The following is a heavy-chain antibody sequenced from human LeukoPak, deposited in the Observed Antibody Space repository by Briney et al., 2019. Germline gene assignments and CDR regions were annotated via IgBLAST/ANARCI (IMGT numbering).Heavy chain of an antibody. CDR3: ARHPCSSIRCYAGNWFDP. J-gene: IGHJ5*02. D-gene: IGHD2-2*01. V-gene: IGHV4-39*01. Sequence: SETLSLTCTVFGGSISSSSNYWGWIRQPPGKGLEWIGNIYYSGSTYYNPSLKSRVTISVDTSKNQFSLKLSSVTAADTAVYYCARHPCSSIRCYAGNWFDPWGQGTLVTVSS. CDR1: GGSISSSSNY. CDR2: IYYSGST.